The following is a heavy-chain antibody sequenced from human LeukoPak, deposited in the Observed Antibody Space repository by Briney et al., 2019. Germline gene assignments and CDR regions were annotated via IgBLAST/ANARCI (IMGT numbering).Heavy chain of an antibody. D-gene: IGHD3-9*01. CDR1: GYTFTGYY. CDR3: ATCLTDFDWLLYFRTFYDDYGMDV. Sequence: ASVTVSCKASGYTFTGYYIHWVRQAPGQGLEWMGWINPNSGGTNYAQKLYGRVTMTRHTSISTAYMELSRLRSDDTAVYYCATCLTDFDWLLYFRTFYDDYGMDVWGQGNTCTVSS. CDR2: INPNSGGT. V-gene: IGHV1-2*02. J-gene: IGHJ6*02.